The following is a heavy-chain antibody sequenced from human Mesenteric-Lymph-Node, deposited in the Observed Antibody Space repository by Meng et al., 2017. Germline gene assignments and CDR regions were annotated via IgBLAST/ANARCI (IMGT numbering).Heavy chain of an antibody. J-gene: IGHJ6*02. D-gene: IGHD6-13*01. CDR2: ISGSGDFT. Sequence: GGSLRLSCAASGFTFSNYATNWVRQAPGKGLEWVSTISGSGDFTYYTDSVKGRFTISRDNSKNTLYLQMNSLRAEDTAVYYCATKADPGHGMAVWGQGTMVTVSS. CDR1: GFTFSNYA. V-gene: IGHV3-23*01. CDR3: ATKADPGHGMAV.